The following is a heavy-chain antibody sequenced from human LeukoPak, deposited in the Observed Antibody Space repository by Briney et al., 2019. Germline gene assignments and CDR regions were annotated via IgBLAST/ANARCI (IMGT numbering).Heavy chain of an antibody. V-gene: IGHV1-46*01. CDR3: AKYGLSPYLDY. CDR2: INPSGGST. CDR1: GYTFTNYH. Sequence: ASVKVSCKASGYTFTNYHIHWVRQAPGQGLEGMGIINPSGGSTSNAQKFQGRVTMTRDMSTSTVYMELSSLTSEDMAIYYCAKYGLSPYLDYWGQETLVTVSS. D-gene: IGHD4-17*01. J-gene: IGHJ4*02.